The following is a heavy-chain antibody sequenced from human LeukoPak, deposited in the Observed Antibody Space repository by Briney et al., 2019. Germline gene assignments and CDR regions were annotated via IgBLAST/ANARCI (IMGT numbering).Heavy chain of an antibody. D-gene: IGHD2-2*01. J-gene: IGHJ5*02. CDR1: GGTFRSYA. V-gene: IGHV1-69*01. CDR3: ARDRGLGYCSSTSFYGVYNWFVP. Sequence: ASARVSCKASGGTFRSYAISWVRQAPGQGLEWMGGIIPIFGTANYAQTFQGRVTITADESTSTAYMELSSLRSEDTAVYYCARDRGLGYCSSTSFYGVYNWFVPWGQGTLVTVSS. CDR2: IIPIFGTA.